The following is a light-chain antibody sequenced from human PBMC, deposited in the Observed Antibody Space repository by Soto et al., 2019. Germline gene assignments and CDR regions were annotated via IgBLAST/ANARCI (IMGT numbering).Light chain of an antibody. J-gene: IGKJ2*01. V-gene: IGKV4-1*01. Sequence: DFVMTQSPDSLAVSLGERATINCKSSQSLLFSSDNRNNLTWYQQKPGQPPKLLLSWASTRESGVPDRFSGSGSGTDFTLTISSLQAEDVAVYYCHQHYSTPYTFGQGTKLEIK. CDR3: HQHYSTPYT. CDR1: QSLLFSSDNRNN. CDR2: WAS.